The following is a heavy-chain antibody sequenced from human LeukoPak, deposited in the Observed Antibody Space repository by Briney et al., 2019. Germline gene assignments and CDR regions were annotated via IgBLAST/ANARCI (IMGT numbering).Heavy chain of an antibody. CDR1: GYSFISYD. CDR2: MNPNSGNT. V-gene: IGHV1-8*01. J-gene: IGHJ6*02. CDR3: ARVTRYYYGMDV. Sequence: ASVNVSCKASGYSFISYDLSWVRQAAGQGLEWMGWMNPNSGNTGYAQKFQGRVTMTRNTAISTAYMELSSLRSDDTAVYYCARVTRYYYGMDVWGQGTTVTVSS. D-gene: IGHD1-14*01.